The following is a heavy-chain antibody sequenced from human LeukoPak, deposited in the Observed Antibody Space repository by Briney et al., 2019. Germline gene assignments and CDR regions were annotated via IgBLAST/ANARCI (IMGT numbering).Heavy chain of an antibody. V-gene: IGHV4-39*01. CDR3: ARHTGSSWYGERDDY. D-gene: IGHD6-13*01. CDR1: GGSISSSSYY. Sequence: SETLSLTCTVSGGSISSSSYYWGWIRQPPGKGLEWIGSIYYSGSTYYNPSLKSRVTISVDTSKNQFSLKLSSVTAADTAVYYCARHTGSSWYGERDDYWGQGTLVTVSS. CDR2: IYYSGST. J-gene: IGHJ4*02.